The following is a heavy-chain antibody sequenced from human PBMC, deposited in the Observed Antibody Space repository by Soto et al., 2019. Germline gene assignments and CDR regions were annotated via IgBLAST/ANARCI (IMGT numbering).Heavy chain of an antibody. CDR1: GGSISSGGYS. D-gene: IGHD5-12*01. J-gene: IGHJ4*02. CDR3: AAGGGLPRYY. CDR2: IYHSGST. V-gene: IGHV4-30-2*01. Sequence: QLQLQESGSGLVKPSQTLSLTCAVSGGSISSGGYSWSWIRQPPGKGLEWIGYIYHSGSTYYNPSLKSRVTISVDRSKNQFSLKLSYVTTADTAVYYCAAGGGLPRYYWGQGTRVTVSS.